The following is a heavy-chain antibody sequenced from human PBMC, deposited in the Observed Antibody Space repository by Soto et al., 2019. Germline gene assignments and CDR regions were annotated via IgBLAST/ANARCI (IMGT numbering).Heavy chain of an antibody. J-gene: IGHJ4*02. D-gene: IGHD1-26*01. CDR3: ARARGSYALDY. V-gene: IGHV1-18*01. CDR2: ISAYKGNT. Sequence: QVQLVQSGAEVKKPGASVKVSCKASGYTFTSYGISWVRQAPGQGLEWMGWISAYKGNTNYAKKLQGRVTLTTDTTTSTGYMELRSLRSDDTAVYYCARARGSYALDYWGQGTLVTVSS. CDR1: GYTFTSYG.